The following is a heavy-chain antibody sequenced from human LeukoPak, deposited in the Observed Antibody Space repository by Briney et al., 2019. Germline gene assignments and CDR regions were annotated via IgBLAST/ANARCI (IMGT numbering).Heavy chain of an antibody. CDR2: ISYDGSNK. Sequence: RGSLRLSCAASGFTFSSYGMHWVRQAPGKGLEWVAVISYDGSNKYYADSVKGRFTISRDNSKNTLYLQMNSLRAEDTAVYYCARDHGHSGSYFDYWGQGTLVTVSS. D-gene: IGHD1-26*01. J-gene: IGHJ4*02. CDR3: ARDHGHSGSYFDY. CDR1: GFTFSSYG. V-gene: IGHV3-30*03.